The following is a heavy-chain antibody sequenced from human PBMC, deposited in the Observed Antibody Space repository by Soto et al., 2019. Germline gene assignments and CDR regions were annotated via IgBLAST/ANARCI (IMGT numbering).Heavy chain of an antibody. CDR3: VRCYCSVGSCYACWYFDL. D-gene: IGHD2-15*01. CDR2: ISASTRNT. J-gene: IGHJ2*01. CDR1: GYTFSDYA. V-gene: IGHV1-18*01. Sequence: QVQLVQSGGEVKKPGASVKVSCQASGYTFSDYAISWVRQAPGQGLEWMGWISASTRNTDQAQNFQGRVIMTLDTSTHTAYMELSSLRSDDTAVYYCVRCYCSVGSCYACWYFDLWGRGTLVTVSS.